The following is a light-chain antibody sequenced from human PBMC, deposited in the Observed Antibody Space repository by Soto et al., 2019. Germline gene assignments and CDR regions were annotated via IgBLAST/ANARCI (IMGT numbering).Light chain of an antibody. Sequence: EIVMTQSPATLSVSPGERATLSCRASQSVTTRLAWYQQKPGQPPRLLIYEASITATGIPARFSGSGSGTDFILSISSLQSEDFAVYYCQQYNNWPPLTFGGGTKV. CDR2: EAS. CDR1: QSVTTR. J-gene: IGKJ4*01. V-gene: IGKV3-15*01. CDR3: QQYNNWPPLT.